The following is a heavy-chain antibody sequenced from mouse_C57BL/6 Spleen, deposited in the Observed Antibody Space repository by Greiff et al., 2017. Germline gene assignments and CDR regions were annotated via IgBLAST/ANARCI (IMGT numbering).Heavy chain of an antibody. CDR2: ILPGSGST. V-gene: IGHV1-9*01. CDR1: GYTFTGYW. CDR3: ARRTTVVGPDY. Sequence: QVQLQQPGAELMKPGASVKLSCKASGYTFTGYWIEWVKQRPGHGLEWIGEILPGSGSTNYNEKFKGKATFTADTSSTTTYMQRSSLATEDSDICYCARRTTVVGPDYWGQGTRLTVSA. J-gene: IGHJ2*03. D-gene: IGHD1-1*01.